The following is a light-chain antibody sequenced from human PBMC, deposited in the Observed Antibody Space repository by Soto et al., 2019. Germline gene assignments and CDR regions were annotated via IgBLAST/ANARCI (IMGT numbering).Light chain of an antibody. Sequence: EIVLTQSPGTLSLSPGEGGTLSCRASQSVNNNYLASYQQKPGQTPRLLIHDASTRATGIPDRFSGSGSGTDFTLPISRLEPEDFAVYFCQQYGNSPRTFGPGTKVGIK. CDR2: DAS. CDR3: QQYGNSPRT. J-gene: IGKJ3*01. CDR1: QSVNNNY. V-gene: IGKV3-20*01.